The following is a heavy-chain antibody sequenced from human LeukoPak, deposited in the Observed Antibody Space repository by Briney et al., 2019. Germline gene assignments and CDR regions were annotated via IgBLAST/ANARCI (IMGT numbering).Heavy chain of an antibody. Sequence: SETLSLTCTVSGGSISSGGYYWSWIRQHPGKGLEWIGYISDNGGTYYNPSLKSRVIISVDTSKNQFSLELSSVTAADTAVYYCARQNYYDSSAYPDSWGQGTLVTVSS. CDR1: GGSISSGGYY. CDR3: ARQNYYDSSAYPDS. D-gene: IGHD3-22*01. J-gene: IGHJ4*02. CDR2: ISDNGGT. V-gene: IGHV4-31*03.